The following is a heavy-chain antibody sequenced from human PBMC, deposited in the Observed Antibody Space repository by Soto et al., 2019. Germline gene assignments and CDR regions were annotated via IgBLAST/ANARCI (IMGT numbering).Heavy chain of an antibody. Sequence: ASVKVSCKASGYTFTSYYMHWVRQAPGQGLEWMGIINPSGGSTSYAQKFQGRVTMTRDTSTSTVYMELSSLRSEDTAVYYCARDTLLEWLLLGYSNGMDVWGQGTTVTVSS. CDR3: ARDTLLEWLLLGYSNGMDV. J-gene: IGHJ6*02. CDR2: INPSGGST. V-gene: IGHV1-46*01. CDR1: GYTFTSYY. D-gene: IGHD3-3*01.